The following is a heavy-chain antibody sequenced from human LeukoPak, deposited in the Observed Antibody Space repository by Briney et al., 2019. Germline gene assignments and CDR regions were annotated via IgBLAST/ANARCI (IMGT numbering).Heavy chain of an antibody. J-gene: IGHJ4*02. D-gene: IGHD5-24*01. CDR1: GFTFSSYA. CDR2: ISYDGSNK. V-gene: IGHV3-30-3*01. Sequence: GGSLRLSCAASGFTFSSYAMHWVRQAPGKGLEWVAVISYDGSNKYYADSVKGRFTISRDNSKNTLYLQMNSLRAEDTAVYYCARVGDGYNWSFDYWGQGTLVTVSS. CDR3: ARVGDGYNWSFDY.